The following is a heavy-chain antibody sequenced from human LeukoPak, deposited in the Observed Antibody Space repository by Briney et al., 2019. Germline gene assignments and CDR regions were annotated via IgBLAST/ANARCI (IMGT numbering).Heavy chain of an antibody. Sequence: PGGSLRLSCAASGFTFSSYSMNWVRQAPGKGLEWVSSISSSSSYIYYADSVKGRFTISRDNAKNSLCLQMNSLRAEDTAVYYCARDRELGRSYPDYWGQGTLVTVSS. V-gene: IGHV3-21*01. CDR2: ISSSSSYI. CDR1: GFTFSSYS. D-gene: IGHD1-26*01. J-gene: IGHJ4*02. CDR3: ARDRELGRSYPDY.